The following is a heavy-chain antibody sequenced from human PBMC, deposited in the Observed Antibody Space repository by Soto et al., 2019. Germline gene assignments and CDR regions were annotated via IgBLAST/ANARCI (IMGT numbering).Heavy chain of an antibody. J-gene: IGHJ5*02. D-gene: IGHD6-13*01. CDR1: GYTFTSYG. V-gene: IGHV1-18*01. CDR2: ISAYNGNT. CDR3: ARESSSSWYGDWFDP. Sequence: ASVKVSCKASGYTFTSYGISWVRQAPGQGLEWMGWISAYNGNTNYAQKLQGRVTMTTDTSTSTAYMELRSLRSDDTAVYYCARESSSSWYGDWFDPWGQGTLVTVPQ.